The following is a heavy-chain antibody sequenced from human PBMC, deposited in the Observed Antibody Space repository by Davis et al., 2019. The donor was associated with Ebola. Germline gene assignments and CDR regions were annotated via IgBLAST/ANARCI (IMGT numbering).Heavy chain of an antibody. V-gene: IGHV4-59*11. CDR1: GGSISSHY. D-gene: IGHD3-22*01. CDR2: VHYSGST. CDR3: ARDYYDSSFSTSPLDV. Sequence: PSETLSLTCTVSGGSISSHYWSWIRQPPGKGLEWIGYVHYSGSTKYNPSLKSRVTISLDTSKNQFSLRLSSVTAADTAVYYCARDYYDSSFSTSPLDVWGKGTTVTVSS. J-gene: IGHJ6*04.